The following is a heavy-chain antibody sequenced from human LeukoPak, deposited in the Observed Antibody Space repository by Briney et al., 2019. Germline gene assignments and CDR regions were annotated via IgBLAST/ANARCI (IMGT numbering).Heavy chain of an antibody. D-gene: IGHD2-21*02. CDR2: INSRGDDT. CDR3: AKHRRSSLVTTYFDA. V-gene: IGHV3-23*01. J-gene: IGHJ4*02. Sequence: GGSLRLSCAASGFTFSTLAMSWVRQAPGKGLEWVSSINSRGDDTDYADSVKGRFTISRDNSKNTLYLQLNGLRLNDTAIFYCAKHRRSSLVTTYFDAWGQGILVAVSS. CDR1: GFTFSTLA.